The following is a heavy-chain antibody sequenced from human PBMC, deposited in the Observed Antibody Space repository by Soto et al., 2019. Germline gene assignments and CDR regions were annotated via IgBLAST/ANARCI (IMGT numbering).Heavy chain of an antibody. CDR3: ARSEGRPPDACYSFDS. J-gene: IGHJ4*02. Sequence: SEALSLTCAVYGGSFRGYSWSWIRQPPGKGLEWIGEINHRGSTNYSPSLKSRVTLSVDTSKNQFSLKLSSVTAADAAVYYCARSEGRPPDACYSFDSWGRGTLVTVSS. CDR2: INHRGST. CDR1: GGSFRGYS. V-gene: IGHV4-34*01. D-gene: IGHD2-21*01.